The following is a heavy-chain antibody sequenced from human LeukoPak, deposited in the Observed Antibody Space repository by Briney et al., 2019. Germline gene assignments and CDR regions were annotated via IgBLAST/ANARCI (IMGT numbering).Heavy chain of an antibody. CDR3: ARHYYGSGINWFDP. CDR1: GGSISSYY. CDR2: IYSSGGT. Sequence: SETLSLTCTVSGGSISSYYWSWIRQPAGKELEWIGRIYSSGGTNYNPSLKSRVTISVDTSKNQFSLNLYSVTAADTAVYYCARHYYGSGINWFDPWGQGTLVTVSS. D-gene: IGHD3-10*01. J-gene: IGHJ5*02. V-gene: IGHV4-4*07.